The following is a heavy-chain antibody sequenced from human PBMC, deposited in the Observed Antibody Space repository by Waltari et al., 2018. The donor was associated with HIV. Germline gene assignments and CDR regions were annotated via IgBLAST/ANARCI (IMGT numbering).Heavy chain of an antibody. J-gene: IGHJ4*02. CDR1: GYSFTSYW. CDR2: IYPGDSDT. D-gene: IGHD3-22*01. Sequence: EVQLVQSGAEVKKPGESLKISCKGSGYSFTSYWIGWVRQLPGKGLEWMGIIYPGDSDTRYSPSFQGQVTISADKSISTAYLQWSSLKASDTAMYYCARLKAHDSSGYYYGGGYFDYWGQGTLVTVSS. V-gene: IGHV5-51*01. CDR3: ARLKAHDSSGYYYGGGYFDY.